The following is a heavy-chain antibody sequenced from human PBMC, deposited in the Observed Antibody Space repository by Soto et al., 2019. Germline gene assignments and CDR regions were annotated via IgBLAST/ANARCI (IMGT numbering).Heavy chain of an antibody. Sequence: GGSLRLSCAASGFTFSGSAMHWVRQASGEGLEWVGHIRSKANNYATAYAASVKGRFIISRDDSKNTAYLQMNSLKTEDTAVYFCTRLITVAGLDYWGQGTLVTVSS. CDR2: IRSKANNYAT. CDR1: GFTFSGSA. V-gene: IGHV3-73*01. CDR3: TRLITVAGLDY. D-gene: IGHD6-19*01. J-gene: IGHJ4*02.